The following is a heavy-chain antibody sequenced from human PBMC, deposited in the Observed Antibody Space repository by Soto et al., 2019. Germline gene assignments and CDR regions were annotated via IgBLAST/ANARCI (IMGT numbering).Heavy chain of an antibody. V-gene: IGHV4-31*03. CDR1: CASISSGRSY. J-gene: IGHJ4*02. Sequence: PSETLSLTCTVSCASISSGRSYWSWIRQHPGKGLEWIGYMFYSGSTYYHPSLKSRVNISADTSKNQFSLRLTSVTPADTAVYYCARDNGYGHFDSWGQGTPVTVPQ. CDR2: MFYSGST. CDR3: ARDNGYGHFDS. D-gene: IGHD5-12*01.